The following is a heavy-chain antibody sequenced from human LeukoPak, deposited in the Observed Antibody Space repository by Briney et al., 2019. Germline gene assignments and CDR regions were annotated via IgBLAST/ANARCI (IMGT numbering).Heavy chain of an antibody. D-gene: IGHD5-18*01. J-gene: IGHJ4*02. V-gene: IGHV4-59*01. CDR3: AREGDVDTAMVGY. CDR2: IYYSGST. CDR1: GGSISSYY. Sequence: SETLSLTCTVSGGSISSYYWSWIRQPPGKGLEWIGYIYYSGSTNYNPSLKSRVTISVDTSKNQFSLKLSSVTVADTAVYYCAREGDVDTAMVGYWGQGTLVTVSS.